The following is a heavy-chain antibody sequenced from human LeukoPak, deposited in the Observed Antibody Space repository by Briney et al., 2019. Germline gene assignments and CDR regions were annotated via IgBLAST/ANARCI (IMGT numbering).Heavy chain of an antibody. Sequence: GESLKISCKGSGYFFTTYWIGWVRRMPGKGLEWMGIIYPGDSDTRYSPSFQGQVTISADKSISTAYLQWSSLKASDTAMYYCARQHGSGSYYSRAIDYWGQGTLVTVSS. CDR3: ARQHGSGSYYSRAIDY. V-gene: IGHV5-51*01. D-gene: IGHD3-10*01. CDR1: GYFFTTYW. CDR2: IYPGDSDT. J-gene: IGHJ4*02.